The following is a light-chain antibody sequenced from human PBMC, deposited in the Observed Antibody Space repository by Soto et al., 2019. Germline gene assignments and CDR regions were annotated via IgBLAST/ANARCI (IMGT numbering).Light chain of an antibody. CDR1: QSVSNNY. J-gene: IGKJ1*01. CDR3: QQYGSSPRT. Sequence: EIVLTQSPGTLSLSPGERATLSCRASQSVSNNYLAWYQQKPGQAPRLLIYGASNRATGIPDRFSGSGSGTDFTLTISRLKPEDFAVFYCQQYGSSPRTFGQGTKVDIK. CDR2: GAS. V-gene: IGKV3-20*01.